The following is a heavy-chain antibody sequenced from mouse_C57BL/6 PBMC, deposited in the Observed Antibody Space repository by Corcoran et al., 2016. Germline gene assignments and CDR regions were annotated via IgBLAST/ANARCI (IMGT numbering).Heavy chain of an antibody. CDR1: GYTFTDYY. D-gene: IGHD1-1*01. CDR2: INPNNGGT. Sequence: EVQLQQSGPELVKPGASVKISCKASGYTFTDYYMNWVKQSHGKSLEWIGDINPNNGGTSYNQKFKGKATLTVDKSSSTAYMELRSLTSEDSAVYYCARDHLSIYYYGSRDYWGQGTTLTVSS. J-gene: IGHJ2*01. CDR3: ARDHLSIYYYGSRDY. V-gene: IGHV1-26*01.